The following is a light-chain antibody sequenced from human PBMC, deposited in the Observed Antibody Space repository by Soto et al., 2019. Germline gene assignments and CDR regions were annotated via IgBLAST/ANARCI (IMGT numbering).Light chain of an antibody. Sequence: ERVMTQSPATLSVSPGERATLSCRASQSISSNLAWYQQKPGQAARLLIYGASTRATGIPARFSGSGSGTEFTLTISSLQSEDFAVYYCQQYNNWPFTFGPGTKVDIK. J-gene: IGKJ3*01. CDR2: GAS. CDR3: QQYNNWPFT. V-gene: IGKV3-15*01. CDR1: QSISSN.